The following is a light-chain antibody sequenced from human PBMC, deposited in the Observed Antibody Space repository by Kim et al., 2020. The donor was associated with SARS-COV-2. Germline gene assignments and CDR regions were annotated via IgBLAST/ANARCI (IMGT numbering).Light chain of an antibody. V-gene: IGKV3-15*01. CDR3: QQYNNSPS. J-gene: IGKJ2*01. CDR2: GAS. CDR1: QRVISN. Sequence: SPGETAPLSSTARQRVISNFAWYQHTPGPAPRLLIYGASTGATGLPARFSSSSSGTFFPLTINSLQSEFFAVYYCQQYNNSPSFGQGTKLEI.